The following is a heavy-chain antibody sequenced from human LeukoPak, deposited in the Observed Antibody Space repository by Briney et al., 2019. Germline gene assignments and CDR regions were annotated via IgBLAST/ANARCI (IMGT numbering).Heavy chain of an antibody. D-gene: IGHD1-26*01. CDR1: GFTFSSYW. CDR2: INSDGSST. Sequence: GGSLRLSCAASGFTFSSYWMHWVRQAPGKGLAWVSRINSDGSSTSYADSVKGRFTISRDNAKNTLYLQMNSLRAEDTAVYYCARAKVGALDYWGQGTLVTVSS. CDR3: ARAKVGALDY. V-gene: IGHV3-74*01. J-gene: IGHJ4*02.